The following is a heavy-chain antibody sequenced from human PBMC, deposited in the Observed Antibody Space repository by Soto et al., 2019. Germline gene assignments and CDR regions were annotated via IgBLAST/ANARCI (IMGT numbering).Heavy chain of an antibody. CDR2: INTSGGST. Sequence: ASVKVSCKASGYTFTSYYMHWVRQAPGQGLEWMGIINTSGGSTSYAQKFQGRVNMTRDTDTSTVYMELSSLRSEDTAVYYCARAQSYTADFDYWGQGTLVTVSS. D-gene: IGHD5-18*01. CDR1: GYTFTSYY. CDR3: ARAQSYTADFDY. J-gene: IGHJ4*02. V-gene: IGHV1-46*01.